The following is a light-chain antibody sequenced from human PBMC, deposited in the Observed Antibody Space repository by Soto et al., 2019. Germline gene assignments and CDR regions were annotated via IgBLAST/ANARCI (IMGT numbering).Light chain of an antibody. CDR2: EVS. CDR3: SSYTASSTLV. V-gene: IGLV2-14*01. CDR1: SSDVGGYNY. J-gene: IGLJ2*01. Sequence: QSVLTQPASVSGSPGQSITISCTGISSDVGGYNYVSWYQQHPGKAPKLMIYEVSNRPSGVSNRFSDSKSGNTASLTISGLQAEDETDYYCSSYTASSTLVFGGGTKLTVL.